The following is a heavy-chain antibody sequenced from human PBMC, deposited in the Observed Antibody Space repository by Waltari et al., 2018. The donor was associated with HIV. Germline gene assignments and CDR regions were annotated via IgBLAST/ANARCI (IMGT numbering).Heavy chain of an antibody. CDR3: ARRGDVYNLYFNY. D-gene: IGHD3-16*01. CDR2: IYYSGST. CDR1: GGSISSSSYY. J-gene: IGHJ4*02. Sequence: QLQLQESGPGLVKPSETLSLTCTVSGGSISSSSYYWGWIRQPPGKGLEWIGSIYYSGSTYYNSSLKSRVTISVDTSKNQFSLKLSSVTAADTAVYYCARRGDVYNLYFNYWGQGTLVTVSS. V-gene: IGHV4-39*01.